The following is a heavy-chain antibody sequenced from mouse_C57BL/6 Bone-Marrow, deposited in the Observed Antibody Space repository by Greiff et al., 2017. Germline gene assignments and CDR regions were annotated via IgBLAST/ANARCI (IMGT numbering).Heavy chain of an antibody. CDR3: ARGDLGDYAMDY. Sequence: QVQLKQSGAELVRPGTSVKVSCKASGYAFTNYLIEWVKQRPGQGLEWIGVINPGSGGTNYNEKFKGKATLTADKSSSTAYMQLSSLTSEDSAVYFCARGDLGDYAMDYWGQGTSVTVSS. V-gene: IGHV1-54*01. D-gene: IGHD3-3*01. CDR2: INPGSGGT. CDR1: GYAFTNYL. J-gene: IGHJ4*01.